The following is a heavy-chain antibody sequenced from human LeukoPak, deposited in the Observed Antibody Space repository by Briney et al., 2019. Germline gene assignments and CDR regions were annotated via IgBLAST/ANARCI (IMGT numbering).Heavy chain of an antibody. CDR3: ANDTAYDILTGPFDP. D-gene: IGHD3-9*01. J-gene: IGHJ5*02. V-gene: IGHV1-18*01. Sequence: GASVKVSCKASGYTFTRHGITWVRQAPGQGLEWMGWISAYNGNTNYAQKLQGRVTMTTDTSTSTAYMELRSLRSDDTAVYYCANDTAYDILTGPFDPWGQGTLVTVSS. CDR2: ISAYNGNT. CDR1: GYTFTRHG.